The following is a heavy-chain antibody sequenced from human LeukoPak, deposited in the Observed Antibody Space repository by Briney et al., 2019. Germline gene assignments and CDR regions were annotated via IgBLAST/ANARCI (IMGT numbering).Heavy chain of an antibody. V-gene: IGHV1-69*10. CDR1: GGTFSSYT. CDR3: AAEGDIVVVPAAISRYNRFDP. CDR2: IIPILGIA. J-gene: IGHJ5*02. Sequence: ASVKVSCKASGGTFSSYTICWVRQAPGQGLEWMGGIIPILGIANYAQKFQGRVTITADKSTSTAYMELSSLRSEDTAVYYCAAEGDIVVVPAAISRYNRFDPWGQGTLVTVSS. D-gene: IGHD2-2*02.